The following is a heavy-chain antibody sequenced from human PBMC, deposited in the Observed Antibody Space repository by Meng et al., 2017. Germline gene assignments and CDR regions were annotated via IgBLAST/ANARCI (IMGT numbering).Heavy chain of an antibody. J-gene: IGHJ4*02. D-gene: IGHD3-9*01. Sequence: ASVKVSCKASGYTCTSYGISWVRQAPGQGLEWMGWISAYNGNTNYAQKLQGRVTMTTDTSTSTAYMELRSLRSDDTAVYYCARDGLRYFDWSNSPFDYWGQGTLVTVSS. CDR3: ARDGLRYFDWSNSPFDY. CDR2: ISAYNGNT. CDR1: GYTCTSYG. V-gene: IGHV1-18*01.